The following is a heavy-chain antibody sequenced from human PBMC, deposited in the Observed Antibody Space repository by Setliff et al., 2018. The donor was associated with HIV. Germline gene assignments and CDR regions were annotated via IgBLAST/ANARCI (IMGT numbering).Heavy chain of an antibody. CDR1: GFTFSTFA. Sequence: PGGSLRLSCVASGFTFSTFAMHWVRQAPGKGLEWVSVISYDGSRTYYVDSVKGRFTISRDNSKNTLYLQTSSLKTEDTAMYFCGNKGGQVWGPGTLVTVSS. CDR3: GNKGGQV. D-gene: IGHD3-16*01. CDR2: ISYDGSRT. V-gene: IGHV3-30*15. J-gene: IGHJ1*01.